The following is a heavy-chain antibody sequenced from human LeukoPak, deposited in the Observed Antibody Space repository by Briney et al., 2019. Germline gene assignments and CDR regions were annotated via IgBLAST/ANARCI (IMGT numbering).Heavy chain of an antibody. CDR2: IYTSGST. D-gene: IGHD1-26*01. CDR1: GGSISSYY. Sequence: SETLSLTCTVSGGSISSYYWSWIRQPAGKGLGWIGRIYTSGSTNYNPSLKSRVTMSVDTSKNQFSLKLSSVTAADTAVYYCASPGSRHFYMDVWGKGTTVTVSS. V-gene: IGHV4-4*07. J-gene: IGHJ6*03. CDR3: ASPGSRHFYMDV.